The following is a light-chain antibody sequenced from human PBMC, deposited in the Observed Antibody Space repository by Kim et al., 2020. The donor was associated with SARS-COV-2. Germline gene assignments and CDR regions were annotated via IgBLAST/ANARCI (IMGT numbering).Light chain of an antibody. J-gene: IGLJ2*01. CDR3: NSRDSSGNHLNVV. Sequence: SSELTQDPAVSVALGQTVRITCQGDSLRSYYASWYQQKPGQAPVLVIYGKNNRPSGIPDRFSGSSSGNTASLTITGAQAEDEADYYCNSRDSSGNHLNVVFGGGTKLPVL. CDR2: GKN. CDR1: SLRSYY. V-gene: IGLV3-19*01.